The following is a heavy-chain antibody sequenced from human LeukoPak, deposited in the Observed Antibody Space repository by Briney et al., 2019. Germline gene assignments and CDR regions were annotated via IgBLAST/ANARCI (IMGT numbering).Heavy chain of an antibody. CDR2: IYSSGTTM. D-gene: IGHD2-21*01. CDR1: GFMFSSYS. J-gene: IGHJ4*02. V-gene: IGHV3-48*01. Sequence: GGSLRLSCAASGFMFSSYSMNWVRQAPGKGLEWASYIYSSGTTMYYADSVKGRFIISRDNAKNSLYLQLNSLRAEDTAVYYCARRAEFCGGNCYSSDYWGQGTLVTVSS. CDR3: ARRAEFCGGNCYSSDY.